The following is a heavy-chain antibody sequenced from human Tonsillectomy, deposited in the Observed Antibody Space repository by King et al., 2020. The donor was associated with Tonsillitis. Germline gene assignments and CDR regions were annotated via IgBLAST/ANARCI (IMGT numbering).Heavy chain of an antibody. V-gene: IGHV3-49*04. Sequence: VQLVESGGGLAQPGRSLRLSCSGSGFTFGDYALSWVRQAPGKGLEWVGFIRSKPYGGTIEYAASVKGRFTISRDDSKSIVYLQMNSLKTEDIAVYYCTRFLEWLLGMDVWGQGTTVTVSS. CDR2: IRSKPYGGTI. CDR1: GFTFGDYA. CDR3: TRFLEWLLGMDV. D-gene: IGHD3-3*01. J-gene: IGHJ6*02.